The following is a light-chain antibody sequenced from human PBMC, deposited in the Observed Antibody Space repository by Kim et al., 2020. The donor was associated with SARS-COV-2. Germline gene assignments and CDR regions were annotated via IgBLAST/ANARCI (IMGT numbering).Light chain of an antibody. CDR1: QSIRSS. Sequence: LSPGERAPLSCRASQSIRSSLAWYQQKPGQAPRLLIYDASNRATGIPARFSGSGSGADFTLTISSLEPEDFAVYYCQQRSNWPLTFGPGTKVDIK. V-gene: IGKV3-11*01. J-gene: IGKJ3*01. CDR3: QQRSNWPLT. CDR2: DAS.